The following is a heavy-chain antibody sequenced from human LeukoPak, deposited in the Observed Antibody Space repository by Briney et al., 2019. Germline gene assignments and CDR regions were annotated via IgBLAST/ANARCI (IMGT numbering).Heavy chain of an antibody. CDR3: AKEDLSHYDFGY. CDR1: EFTFSRYS. CDR2: ISADGDT. D-gene: IGHD3-3*01. J-gene: IGHJ4*02. V-gene: IGHV3-23*01. Sequence: GGSLRLSCAASEFTFSRYSMNWVRQAPRKGLEWVSSISADGDTFYAASVKGRFTISRDNSVNTLYLQMNTLRAEDTALYYCAKEDLSHYDFGYWGQGTLVTVSS.